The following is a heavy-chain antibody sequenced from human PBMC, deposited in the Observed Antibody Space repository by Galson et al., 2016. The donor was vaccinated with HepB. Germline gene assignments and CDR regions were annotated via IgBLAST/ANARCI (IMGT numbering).Heavy chain of an antibody. CDR3: ARRFRYTYGPPYGMDV. Sequence: SETLSLTCTVSGGSISSSSYYWGWIRHPPGKGLEWIGSTYYSGTTYHNPTLQIRVTISVNTSKNQFSRKMSSVTAADRAVYYCARRFRYTYGPPYGMDVWGQGTTVTVSS. V-gene: IGHV4-39*01. CDR1: GGSISSSSYY. J-gene: IGHJ6*02. CDR2: TYYSGTT. D-gene: IGHD5-18*01.